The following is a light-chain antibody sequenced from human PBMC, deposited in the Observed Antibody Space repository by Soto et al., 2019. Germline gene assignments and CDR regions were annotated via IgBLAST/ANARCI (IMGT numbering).Light chain of an antibody. CDR2: EVS. V-gene: IGLV2-8*01. CDR3: SSYSGTNYHYV. Sequence: LTQPPSASGSFGQSVTISCTGTSSDVGGYNYVSWNQQHPGKAPKLMIYEVSERPSGVPDRFSGSKSGNTASLTVSGLQADDEADYYCSSYSGTNYHYVFGTGTKVT. J-gene: IGLJ1*01. CDR1: SSDVGGYNY.